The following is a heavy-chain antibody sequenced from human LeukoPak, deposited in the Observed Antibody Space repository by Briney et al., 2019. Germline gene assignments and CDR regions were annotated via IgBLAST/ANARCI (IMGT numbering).Heavy chain of an antibody. V-gene: IGHV4-59*08. CDR2: IYYSGST. J-gene: IGHJ3*02. Sequence: SETLSLTCTVSGGSISSYYWSWIRQPPGKGLEWIGYIYYSGSTNYDPSLKSRVTISVDTSKNQFSLKLSSVTAADTAVYYCARRRDDSSGYAEAFDIWGQGTMVTVSS. D-gene: IGHD3-22*01. CDR1: GGSISSYY. CDR3: ARRRDDSSGYAEAFDI.